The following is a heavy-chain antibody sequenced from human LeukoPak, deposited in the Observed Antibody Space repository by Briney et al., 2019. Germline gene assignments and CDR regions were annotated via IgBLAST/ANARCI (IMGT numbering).Heavy chain of an antibody. D-gene: IGHD2-15*01. Sequence: GGSLRLSCAASGFTFSSYEMNWVRQAPGKGLEWVSYISSSGSTIYYADSVKGRFTISRDNAKNSLYLQMNSLRAEDTAVYYCAKDWWYCSGGSCYNHYYYYYMDVWGKGTTVTVSS. CDR3: AKDWWYCSGGSCYNHYYYYYMDV. V-gene: IGHV3-48*03. CDR1: GFTFSSYE. CDR2: ISSSGSTI. J-gene: IGHJ6*03.